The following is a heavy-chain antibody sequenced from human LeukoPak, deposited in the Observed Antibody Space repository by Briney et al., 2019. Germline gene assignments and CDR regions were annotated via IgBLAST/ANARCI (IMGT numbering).Heavy chain of an antibody. CDR3: ARDGYCSGGSCHSFEY. J-gene: IGHJ4*02. Sequence: ASVKVSCKTSGYTFTFYYIHWVRQAPGQGLEWMGIINPHADSTTYAQKFQGRVTMTRDMSTSTVHMELSSLRSEDTAVYFCARDGYCSGGSCHSFEYWGQGTLVTVSS. D-gene: IGHD2-15*01. CDR2: INPHADST. CDR1: GYTFTFYY. V-gene: IGHV1-46*01.